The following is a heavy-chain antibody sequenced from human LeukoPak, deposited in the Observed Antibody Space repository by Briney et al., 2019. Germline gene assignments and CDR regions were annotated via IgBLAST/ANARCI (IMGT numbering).Heavy chain of an antibody. D-gene: IGHD3-3*01. J-gene: IGHJ5*02. CDR2: ISSDGSSK. CDR1: GFTFSNSG. V-gene: IGHV3-30*18. CDR3: AKDYKNWNGVSWFDP. Sequence: GGSLRLFCAAAGFTFSNSGMHWVRQTPGKGLEWVAVISSDGSSKYYADSVKGRSTISRDNSKNTLYLQMNSLRVEDTAVYYCAKDYKNWNGVSWFDPWGQGTLVTVSS.